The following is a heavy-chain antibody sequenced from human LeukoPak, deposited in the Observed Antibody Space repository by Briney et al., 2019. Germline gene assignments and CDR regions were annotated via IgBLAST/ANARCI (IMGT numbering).Heavy chain of an antibody. D-gene: IGHD2-21*02. CDR3: ARGDPDY. Sequence: GGSLRLSCAASGFTFSSYWMSWVRQAPGEGLEWVANIRHDGSDKYHVDSVKGRFTISRDNAKNSLFLQMNSLRGEDTAVYYCARGDPDYWGQGTLVTVSS. V-gene: IGHV3-7*01. CDR1: GFTFSSYW. CDR2: IRHDGSDK. J-gene: IGHJ4*02.